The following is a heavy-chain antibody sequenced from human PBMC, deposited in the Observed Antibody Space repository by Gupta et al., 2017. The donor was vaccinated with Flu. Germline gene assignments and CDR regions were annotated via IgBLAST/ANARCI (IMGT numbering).Heavy chain of an antibody. CDR1: GFTFSTYA. CDR2: INSSGGST. J-gene: IGHJ4*02. Sequence: EVQLLESGGGLVQPGGSLRLSCAASGFTFSTYAMGWVRQAPGKGLEWVSVINSSGGSTYYADSVKGRFTISRDSSKNTLYLQMDSLRAEDTAVYYCAKRHSSAYYPNIAFDYWGQGTLVTVSS. D-gene: IGHD3-22*01. CDR3: AKRHSSAYYPNIAFDY. V-gene: IGHV3-23*01.